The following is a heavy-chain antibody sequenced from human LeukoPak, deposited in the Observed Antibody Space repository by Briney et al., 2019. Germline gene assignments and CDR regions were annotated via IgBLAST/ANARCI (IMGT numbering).Heavy chain of an antibody. J-gene: IGHJ4*02. V-gene: IGHV3-21*01. CDR3: ARAGCSSTGCYGMGDY. Sequence: GGSLRLSCAASGFTFSSYSMNWVRQAPGKGLEWVSSISSSSSYIYYADSVKGRFTISRDNAKNSLYLQMNSLRAEDTAVYYCARAGCSSTGCYGMGDYWGQGTLVTVSS. CDR1: GFTFSSYS. D-gene: IGHD2-2*01. CDR2: ISSSSSYI.